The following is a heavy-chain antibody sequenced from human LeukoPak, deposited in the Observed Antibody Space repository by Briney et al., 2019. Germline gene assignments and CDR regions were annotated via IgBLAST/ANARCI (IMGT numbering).Heavy chain of an antibody. CDR3: AKDLYTSRYACCFDY. D-gene: IGHD6-13*01. J-gene: IGHJ4*02. CDR1: GFTFSNYA. Sequence: GGSLRLSCVASGFTFSNYAMNWVRQAPGKGLEWVSGVSGGGSSTYYADSVKGRFTISRDNSKNMLYLQMNSPRAEDTAVYYCAKDLYTSRYACCFDYWGQGTLVTVSS. CDR2: VSGGGSST. V-gene: IGHV3-23*01.